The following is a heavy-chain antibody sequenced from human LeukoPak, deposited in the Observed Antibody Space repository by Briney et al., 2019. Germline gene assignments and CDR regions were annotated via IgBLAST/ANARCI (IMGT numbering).Heavy chain of an antibody. CDR3: ARDRIVGANNWFDP. CDR2: IYYSGST. V-gene: IGHV4-59*01. Sequence: SETLSLTCTVSGGSISSYYWSWIRQPPGKGLEWIGYIYYSGSTNYNPSLKSRVTISVDTSKNQFSLKLSSVTAAGTAVYYCARDRIVGANNWFDPWGQGTLVTVSS. J-gene: IGHJ5*02. CDR1: GGSISSYY. D-gene: IGHD1-26*01.